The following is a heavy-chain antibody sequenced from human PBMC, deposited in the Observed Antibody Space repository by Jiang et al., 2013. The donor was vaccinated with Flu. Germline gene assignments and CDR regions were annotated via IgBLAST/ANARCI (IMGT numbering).Heavy chain of an antibody. CDR2: ISSSGSTI. J-gene: IGHJ2*01. V-gene: IGHV3-48*03. CDR3: ARHYDFWSGYHRNWYFDL. D-gene: IGHD3-3*01. Sequence: WVSYISSSGSTIYYADSVKGRFTISRDNAKNSLYLQMNSLRAEDTAVYYCARHYDFWSGYHRNWYFDLWGRGTLVTVSS.